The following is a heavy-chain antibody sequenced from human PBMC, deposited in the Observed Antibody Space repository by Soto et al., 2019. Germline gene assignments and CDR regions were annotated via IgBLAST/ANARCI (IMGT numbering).Heavy chain of an antibody. CDR2: ISYDGSNK. J-gene: IGHJ5*02. CDR1: GFTFSSYG. CDR3: AKDISDCTVTTAFDP. V-gene: IGHV3-30*18. D-gene: IGHD4-17*01. Sequence: VQLVESGGGVVQPGRSLRLSCAASGFTFSSYGMHWVRQAPGKGLEWVAVISYDGSNKYYADSVKGRFTISRDNSKNTLYLQMNSLRAEDTAVYYCAKDISDCTVTTAFDPWGQGTLVTVSS.